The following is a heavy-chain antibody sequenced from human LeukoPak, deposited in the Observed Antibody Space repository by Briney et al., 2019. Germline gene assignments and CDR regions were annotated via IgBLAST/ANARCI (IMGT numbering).Heavy chain of an antibody. Sequence: GASVKVSCKASGYTFTGYYMHWVRQAPGQGLEWMGWINPNSGGTNYAQKFQGRVTMTRDTSISTAYMELRSLRSDDTAVYYCARTHNFDWLSFGLGGQGTLVTVSS. CDR3: ARTHNFDWLSFGL. J-gene: IGHJ4*02. CDR2: INPNSGGT. D-gene: IGHD3-9*01. CDR1: GYTFTGYY. V-gene: IGHV1-2*02.